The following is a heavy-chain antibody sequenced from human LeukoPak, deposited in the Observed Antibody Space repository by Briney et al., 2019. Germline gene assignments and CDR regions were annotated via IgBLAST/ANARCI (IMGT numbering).Heavy chain of an antibody. Sequence: SETLSLTCTVSGGSISSYYWSWIRQPAGKGLEWIGRIYTSGSTNYNPSLKSRVTMSVDTSKNQFSLKLSSVTAADTAVYYCARDIRGYIYGYSCDYWGQGTLVTVSS. D-gene: IGHD5-18*01. CDR1: GGSISSYY. J-gene: IGHJ4*02. CDR3: ARDIRGYIYGYSCDY. CDR2: IYTSGST. V-gene: IGHV4-4*07.